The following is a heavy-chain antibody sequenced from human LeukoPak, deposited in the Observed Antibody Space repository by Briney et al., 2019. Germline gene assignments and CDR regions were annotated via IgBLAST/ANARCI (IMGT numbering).Heavy chain of an antibody. CDR3: ARGVAVARYAFDI. Sequence: ASVKVSCKASGYTFTGYYMHWVRQAPGQGLEWMGWINPNRGGTNYAQKFQGRVTMTRDTSISTAYMELSRLRSDDTAVYYCARGVAVARYAFDIWGQGTMVTVSS. D-gene: IGHD6-19*01. V-gene: IGHV1-2*02. CDR2: INPNRGGT. CDR1: GYTFTGYY. J-gene: IGHJ3*02.